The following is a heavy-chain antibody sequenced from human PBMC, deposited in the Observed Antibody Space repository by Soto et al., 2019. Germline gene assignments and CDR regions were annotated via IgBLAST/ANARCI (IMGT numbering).Heavy chain of an antibody. D-gene: IGHD5-12*01. Sequence: PSETLSLTCTVSGGSISSGDYYWSWIRQPPGKGLEWIGYIYYSGSTYYNPSLKSRVTISVDTSKNQFSLKLSSVTAADTAVYYCARHVDIVATTGSGVDAFDIWGQGTMVTVSS. CDR1: GGSISSGDYY. J-gene: IGHJ3*02. CDR2: IYYSGST. V-gene: IGHV4-30-4*01. CDR3: ARHVDIVATTGSGVDAFDI.